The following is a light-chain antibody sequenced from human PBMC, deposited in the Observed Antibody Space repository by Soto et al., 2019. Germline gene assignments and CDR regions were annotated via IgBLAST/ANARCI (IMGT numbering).Light chain of an antibody. Sequence: QSVLTQPPSASGSPGQSVTISCTGTSSDVGDYNYVSWYQQHPGKAPKLMIYEVSKRPSGVPDRFSGSKSGNTASLTVSGLQAEDEADYYCSSYAGSNNLRVFGTGTKVT. J-gene: IGLJ1*01. V-gene: IGLV2-8*01. CDR3: SSYAGSNNLRV. CDR2: EVS. CDR1: SSDVGDYNY.